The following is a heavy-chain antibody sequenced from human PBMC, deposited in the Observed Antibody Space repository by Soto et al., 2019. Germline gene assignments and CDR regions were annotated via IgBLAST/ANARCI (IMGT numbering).Heavy chain of an antibody. V-gene: IGHV2-5*02. Sequence: SGPTLVNPTQTLTLTCSFSGFSLSTSGVAVGWIRQPPEKALEWLALIFWDDDRRYSPSLKSRLTITKDTSKNQVVLTMTNMDPVDTATYYCAHRPSGRYLFDYWGQGTLVTVSS. D-gene: IGHD6-19*01. CDR2: IFWDDDR. J-gene: IGHJ4*02. CDR3: AHRPSGRYLFDY. CDR1: GFSLSTSGVA.